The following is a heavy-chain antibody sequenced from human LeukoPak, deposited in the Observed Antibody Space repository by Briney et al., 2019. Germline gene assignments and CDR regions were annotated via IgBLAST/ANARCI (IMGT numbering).Heavy chain of an antibody. Sequence: GGSLRLSCAASGFTFSGSAMHWVRQASGKGLEWAGRIRSNVNSYGTAYGASVKGRFIISRDDSKNTAYLQMNSLKTEDTAVYYCARRNIAVTGTLDAFDIWGQGTMVTVSS. CDR2: IRSNVNSYGT. J-gene: IGHJ3*02. D-gene: IGHD6-19*01. V-gene: IGHV3-73*01. CDR3: ARRNIAVTGTLDAFDI. CDR1: GFTFSGSA.